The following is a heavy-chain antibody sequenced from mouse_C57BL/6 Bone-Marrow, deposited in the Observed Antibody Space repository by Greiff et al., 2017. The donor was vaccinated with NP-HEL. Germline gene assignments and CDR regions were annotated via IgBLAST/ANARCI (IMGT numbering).Heavy chain of an antibody. CDR1: GFTFSNYW. CDR3: IRGYYGSSPWYFDV. J-gene: IGHJ1*03. CDR2: IRLKSDNYAT. V-gene: IGHV6-3*01. D-gene: IGHD1-1*01. Sequence: EVKLVESGGGLVQPGGSMKLSCVASGFTFSNYWMNWVRQSPEKGLEWVAQIRLKSDNYATHYAESVKGRFTISRDDSKSSVYLQMNNLRAEDTGIYYCIRGYYGSSPWYFDVWGTGTTVTVSS.